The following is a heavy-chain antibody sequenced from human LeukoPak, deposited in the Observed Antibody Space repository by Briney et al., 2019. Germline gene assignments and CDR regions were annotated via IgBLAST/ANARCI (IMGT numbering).Heavy chain of an antibody. CDR3: ARDGGYDFWSGYNDY. V-gene: IGHV1-46*01. D-gene: IGHD3-3*01. J-gene: IGHJ4*02. CDR2: INPSGGST. CDR1: GCTFTSYY. Sequence: ASVKVSCKASGCTFTSYYMHWVRQAPGQGLEWMGIINPSGGSTSYAQKFQGRVTMTRDTSTSTVYMELSSLRSEDTAVYYCARDGGYDFWSGYNDYWGQGTLVTVSS.